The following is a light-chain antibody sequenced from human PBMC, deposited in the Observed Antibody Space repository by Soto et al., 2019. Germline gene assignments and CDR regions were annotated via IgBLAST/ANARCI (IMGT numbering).Light chain of an antibody. Sequence: QSAPTQPASVSGSPGQSITISCTGTNSDVGGYNYVSWYQQHPGKAPELMIYEVSHRPSGVSNRFSGSKSDNTASLTISGLQAEDEADYYCSSYTSISTLYVFGTGTKLTVL. CDR1: NSDVGGYNY. CDR3: SSYTSISTLYV. V-gene: IGLV2-14*01. CDR2: EVS. J-gene: IGLJ1*01.